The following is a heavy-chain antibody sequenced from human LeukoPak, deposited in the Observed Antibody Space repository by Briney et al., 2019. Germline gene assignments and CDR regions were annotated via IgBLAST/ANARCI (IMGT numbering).Heavy chain of an antibody. V-gene: IGHV3-23*01. J-gene: IGHJ2*01. D-gene: IGHD4-17*01. CDR1: GFTFSCYA. CDR3: AKDAEPGDYGDYGWYFDL. Sequence: PGGSLRLSCAASGFTFSCYAMSWVRQAPGKGLEWVSAISGSGGSTYYADSVKGRFTISRDNSKNTLYLQMNSLRAEDTAVYYCAKDAEPGDYGDYGWYFDLWCRGTLVTVSS. CDR2: ISGSGGST.